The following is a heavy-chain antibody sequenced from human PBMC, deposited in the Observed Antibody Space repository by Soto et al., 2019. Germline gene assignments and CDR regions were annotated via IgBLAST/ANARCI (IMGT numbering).Heavy chain of an antibody. CDR1: GGSISSSNW. CDR2: IYHSGST. J-gene: IGHJ6*02. Sequence: SETLSLTCAVSGGSISSSNWWSWVRQPPGKGLEWIGEIYHSGSTNYNPSLKSRVTISLDKSKNQFSLKLSSVTAADTAVYYCATTNVEKTTWDYYYGMDVWGQGTTVTVSS. V-gene: IGHV4-4*02. D-gene: IGHD1-1*01. CDR3: ATTNVEKTTWDYYYGMDV.